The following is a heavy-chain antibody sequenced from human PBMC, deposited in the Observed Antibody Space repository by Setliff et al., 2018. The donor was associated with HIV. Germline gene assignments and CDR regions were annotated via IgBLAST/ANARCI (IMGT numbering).Heavy chain of an antibody. J-gene: IGHJ6*02. V-gene: IGHV3-23*01. Sequence: SGGSLRLSCAASGFTFSPYWMHWVRQAPGKGLEWVSAIGGSTGSTYYADSVKGRFTISTDNSKNTLYLQMNSLRAEDTAVYYCAKPLTQWGVSPYHYAVDVWGQGTTVTVSS. CDR2: IGGSTGST. D-gene: IGHD1-26*01. CDR3: AKPLTQWGVSPYHYAVDV. CDR1: GFTFSPYW.